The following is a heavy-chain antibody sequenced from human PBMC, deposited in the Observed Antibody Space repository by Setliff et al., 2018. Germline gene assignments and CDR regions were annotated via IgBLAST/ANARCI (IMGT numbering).Heavy chain of an antibody. Sequence: PSETLSLTCTVSGDSISSSDFYWGWIRQPPGKGLEWIGSLHYTGSTFYNPSLKSRATVIVHTSKKQFSLKLKSMTAADAGVYYCARHVLYGSGSYGLNYWSQGTLVTSPQ. J-gene: IGHJ4*02. CDR2: LHYTGST. D-gene: IGHD3-10*01. CDR1: GDSISSSDFY. CDR3: ARHVLYGSGSYGLNY. V-gene: IGHV4-39*01.